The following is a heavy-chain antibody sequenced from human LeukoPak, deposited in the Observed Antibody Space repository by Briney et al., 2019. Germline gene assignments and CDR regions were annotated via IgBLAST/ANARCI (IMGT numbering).Heavy chain of an antibody. CDR2: IYTSGST. CDR3: ARGGDLDYYYYGMDV. V-gene: IGHV4-4*07. J-gene: IGHJ6*02. CDR1: GGSISSYY. D-gene: IGHD2-21*02. Sequence: PSETLSLTCTVSGGSISSYYWSWIRQPARKVLEWIGRIYTSGSTNYNPSLKSRVTMSVDTSKNQFSLKLSSVTAADTAVYYCARGGDLDYYYYGMDVWGQGTTVTVSS.